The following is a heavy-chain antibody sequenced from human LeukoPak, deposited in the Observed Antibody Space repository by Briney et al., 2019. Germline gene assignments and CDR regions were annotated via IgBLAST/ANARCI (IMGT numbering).Heavy chain of an antibody. J-gene: IGHJ5*02. CDR1: GFSLSTSGVG. V-gene: IGHV2-5*02. CDR3: AHRAGNGGSLNWFDP. D-gene: IGHD2-15*01. CDR2: IYWDDDK. Sequence: SGPTLVKPPQTLTLTCTFSGFSLSTSGVGVGWIRQPPGKALEWLALIYWDDDKRYSPSLKSRLTITKDTSKNQVVLTMTNMDPVDTAAYYCAHRAGNGGSLNWFDPWGQGTLVTVSS.